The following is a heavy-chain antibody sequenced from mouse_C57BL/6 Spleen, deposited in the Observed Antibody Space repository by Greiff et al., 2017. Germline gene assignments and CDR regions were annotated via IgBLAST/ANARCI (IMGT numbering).Heavy chain of an antibody. CDR1: GFNIKNTH. Sequence: VQLKQSVAELVRPGASVKLSCTASGFNIKNTHMHWVKQRPEQGLEWIGRIDPANGNTKYAPKFQGKATITADTSSNTAYLQLSSLTSEDTAIYCCARSPYDYDAMDYWGQGTSVTVSS. CDR2: IDPANGNT. J-gene: IGHJ4*01. CDR3: ARSPYDYDAMDY. V-gene: IGHV14-3*01.